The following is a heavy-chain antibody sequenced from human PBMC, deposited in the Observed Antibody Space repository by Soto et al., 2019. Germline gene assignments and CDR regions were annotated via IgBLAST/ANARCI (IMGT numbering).Heavy chain of an antibody. CDR1: GGSISSGDYS. Sequence: PSETLSLTCTVSGGSISSGDYSWSWIRQPPGKGLEWIGYIYYSGSTYYNPSLQSRVTISLDTAKNHFSLNLRSVTAADTAVYYCARHGAYSTSVYYYYGMDVWGQGTTVTVSS. D-gene: IGHD6-13*01. V-gene: IGHV4-30-4*01. J-gene: IGHJ6*02. CDR2: IYYSGST. CDR3: ARHGAYSTSVYYYYGMDV.